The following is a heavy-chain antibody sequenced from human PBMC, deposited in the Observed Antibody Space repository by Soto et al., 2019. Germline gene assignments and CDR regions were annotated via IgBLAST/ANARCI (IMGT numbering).Heavy chain of an antibody. CDR1: GFTFHSFS. CDR3: AKESVEATYSYYGMDV. V-gene: IGHV3-30*18. Sequence: LVESGGGVVQPGRSLTLSCAASGFTFHSFSMHWVRQAPGKGLEWVATVSFDSKNKYYIDSVEGRFTISRDNSKSVMSLQMTSLRHEDTAVYYCAKESVEATYSYYGMDVLGPGTTVTVSS. J-gene: IGHJ6*02. D-gene: IGHD3-16*02. CDR2: VSFDSKNK.